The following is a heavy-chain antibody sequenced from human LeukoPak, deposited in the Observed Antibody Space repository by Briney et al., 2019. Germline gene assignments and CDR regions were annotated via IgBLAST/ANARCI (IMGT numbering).Heavy chain of an antibody. CDR1: GYTFTSYD. J-gene: IGHJ5*02. V-gene: IGHV1-8*01. CDR2: MNPNSGNT. Sequence: ASVKVSCKASGYTFTSYDINWVRQATGQGLEWMGWMNPNSGNTGYAQKFQGRVTMTTDTSTSTAYMELWSLRSDDTAVYYCAREDSSSWYNCFHLWGRGTLVSVSS. CDR3: AREDSSSWYNCFHL. D-gene: IGHD6-13*01.